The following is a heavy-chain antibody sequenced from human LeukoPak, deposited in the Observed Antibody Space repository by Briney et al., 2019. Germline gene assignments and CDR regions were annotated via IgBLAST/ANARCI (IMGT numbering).Heavy chain of an antibody. Sequence: GGSLRLSCTASGFTFGDYAMSWVRQAPGKGLEWVGFIRSKAYGGTTEYAASVKGRFTISRDDSKSIAYLQMNSLKTEDTAVYYCTRGSLESDYWGQGTLVTVSS. CDR3: TRGSLESDY. J-gene: IGHJ4*02. CDR1: GFTFGDYA. V-gene: IGHV3-49*04. CDR2: IRSKAYGGTT.